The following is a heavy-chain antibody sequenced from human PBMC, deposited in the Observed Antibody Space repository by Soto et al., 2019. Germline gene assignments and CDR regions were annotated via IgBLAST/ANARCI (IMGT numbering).Heavy chain of an antibody. CDR2: IYGSGIT. J-gene: IGHJ6*01. CDR3: ARDRGSYGMDV. CDR1: GGSISSGGY. Sequence: QVQLQESGPGLVKPSETLSLTCTVSGGSISSGGYWTWVRQRPGKGLEWIGYIYGSGITYYSPSLVSRGSISMDTSKNQFSLKMTSVTAADKAVYFCARDRGSYGMDVWGQGTTVTVSS. V-gene: IGHV4-31*03.